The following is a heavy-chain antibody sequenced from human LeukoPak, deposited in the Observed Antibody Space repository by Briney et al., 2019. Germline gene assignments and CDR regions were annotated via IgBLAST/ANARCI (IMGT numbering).Heavy chain of an antibody. CDR3: ARWGCSGGSCYSLSRYYFDY. Sequence: PSETLSLTCTVSGGSITSSSYYWVWIRQPPGKGLEWIGSIFHSGSTYYNPSLKSRVTISVDTSKNQFSLKLSSVTAADTAVYYCARWGCSGGSCYSLSRYYFDYWGQGTLVTVSS. D-gene: IGHD2-15*01. J-gene: IGHJ4*02. CDR1: GGSITSSSYY. CDR2: IFHSGST. V-gene: IGHV4-39*07.